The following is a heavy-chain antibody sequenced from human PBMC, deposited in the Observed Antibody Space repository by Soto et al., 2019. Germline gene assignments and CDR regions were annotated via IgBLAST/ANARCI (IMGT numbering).Heavy chain of an antibody. D-gene: IGHD3-22*01. Sequence: ASVKVSCKASGGTFSSYAISWVRQAPGQGLEWMGGIIPIFGTANYAQKFQGRVTITADESTSTAYMELSSLRSEDTAVYYCARDKKYYYDSSGYYSDYYYYGMDVWGQGTTVTVSS. J-gene: IGHJ6*02. CDR1: GGTFSSYA. CDR2: IIPIFGTA. V-gene: IGHV1-69*13. CDR3: ARDKKYYYDSSGYYSDYYYYGMDV.